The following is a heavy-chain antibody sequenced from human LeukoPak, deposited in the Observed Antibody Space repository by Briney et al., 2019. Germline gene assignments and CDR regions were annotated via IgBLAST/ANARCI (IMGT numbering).Heavy chain of an antibody. CDR3: AMTEGVVAERCLDY. D-gene: IGHD3-22*01. CDR1: GFALRSYP. V-gene: IGHV3-23*01. Sequence: GGSLRLSCVASGFALRSYPLSWVRQAPGKGLEWVSAISGSGVNTYYSDSVRGRFTISRDNSKNTLYLQMSSLRSEDTAVYYCAMTEGVVAERCLDYWGQGTLVTVSS. CDR2: ISGSGVNT. J-gene: IGHJ4*02.